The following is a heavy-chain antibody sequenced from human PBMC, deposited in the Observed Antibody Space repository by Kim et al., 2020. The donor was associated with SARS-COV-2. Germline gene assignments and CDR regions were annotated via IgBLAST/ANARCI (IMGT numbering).Heavy chain of an antibody. CDR3: ATPGVGATNYYYYYGMDV. CDR1: GYTLTELS. CDR2: FDPEDGET. V-gene: IGHV1-24*01. Sequence: ASVKVSCKVSGYTLTELSMHWVRQAPGKGLEWMGGFDPEDGETIYAQKFQGRVTMTEDTSTDTAYMELSSLRSEDTAVYYCATPGVGATNYYYYYGMDVWGQGTTVTVSS. J-gene: IGHJ6*02. D-gene: IGHD1-26*01.